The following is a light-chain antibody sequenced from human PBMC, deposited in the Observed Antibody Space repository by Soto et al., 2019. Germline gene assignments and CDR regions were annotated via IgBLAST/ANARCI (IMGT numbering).Light chain of an antibody. V-gene: IGLV1-40*01. CDR1: SSNIGAGYD. J-gene: IGLJ1*01. CDR3: QSYDSSLSGYG. Sequence: QYVLTQPPSVSGAPGQMVTISCTGTSSNIGAGYDVHWYQQLPGTAPKLLIYGNSNRPSGVPDRFSGSKSGTSASLAITGLQAEDEADYYCQSYDSSLSGYGFGTGNKITVL. CDR2: GNS.